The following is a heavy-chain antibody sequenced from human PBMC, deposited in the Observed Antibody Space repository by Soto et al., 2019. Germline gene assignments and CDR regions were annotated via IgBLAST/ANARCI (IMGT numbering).Heavy chain of an antibody. CDR2: IWYDGSNKWYAGSNK. V-gene: IGHV3-33*01. J-gene: IGHJ4*02. CDR3: ARYLQIGGSGGTCAPGY. Sequence: QVQLVESGGGVVQPGRSLRLSCAASGFTFSSYGMHWVRQAPGKGLEWVAGIWYDGSNKWYAGSNKYYADSVKGRFTISRDNSNNTLSLQRHSLTAEDTAVYDCARYLQIGGSGGTCAPGYWGQGTLVTVSS. D-gene: IGHD2-15*01. CDR1: GFTFSSYG.